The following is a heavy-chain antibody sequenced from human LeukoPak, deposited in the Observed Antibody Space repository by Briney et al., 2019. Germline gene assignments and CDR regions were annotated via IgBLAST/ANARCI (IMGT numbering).Heavy chain of an antibody. Sequence: ASVKVSCKASGYTFTGYYMYWVRQAPGQGLEWMGRINPNSGGTNYAVNFQGRVTMTRDTSISTAYMELSRLRYDDTAIYYCAREEDSSGYYPFDYWGQGTLVTVSS. CDR2: INPNSGGT. V-gene: IGHV1-2*06. CDR3: AREEDSSGYYPFDY. J-gene: IGHJ4*02. D-gene: IGHD3-22*01. CDR1: GYTFTGYY.